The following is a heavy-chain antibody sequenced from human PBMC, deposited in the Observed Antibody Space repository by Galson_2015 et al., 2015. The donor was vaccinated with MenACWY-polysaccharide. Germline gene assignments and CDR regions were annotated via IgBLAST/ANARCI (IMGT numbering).Heavy chain of an antibody. CDR1: GFSLSTTGMR. CDR3: TRTAAAGQGYFDY. CDR2: IDWNDGK. Sequence: PALVKPTPTLTLPCTFSGFSLSTTGMRVSWIRQPPGKALEWLARIDWNDGKFYSTSLKTRLTISKDTSKNQVVLTMSNMDPVDTATYYCTRTAAAGQGYFDYWGQGTQVTVSS. J-gene: IGHJ4*03. V-gene: IGHV2-70*04. D-gene: IGHD6-13*01.